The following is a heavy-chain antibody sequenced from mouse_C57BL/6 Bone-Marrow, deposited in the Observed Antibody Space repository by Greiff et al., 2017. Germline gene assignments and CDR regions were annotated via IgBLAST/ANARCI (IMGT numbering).Heavy chain of an antibody. CDR1: GYTFTSYW. D-gene: IGHD1-1*01. Sequence: QVQLQQSGAELVKPGASVKLSCKASGYTFTSYWMHWVKQRPGQGLEWIGMIHLNSGSTNYNEKFKSKATLTVDKSSSTAYMQLSSLTSEDSAVYYCARWCYYYGSSSFYWYFDVWGTGTTVTVSS. V-gene: IGHV1-64*01. CDR2: IHLNSGST. J-gene: IGHJ1*03. CDR3: ARWCYYYGSSSFYWYFDV.